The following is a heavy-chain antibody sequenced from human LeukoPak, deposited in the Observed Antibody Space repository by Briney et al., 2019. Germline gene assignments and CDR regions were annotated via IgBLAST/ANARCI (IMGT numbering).Heavy chain of an antibody. D-gene: IGHD3-16*02. V-gene: IGHV3-23*01. CDR3: ARDRYQYYSDY. CDR1: GFPFSNYA. Sequence: GGSLRLSCAASGFPFSNYAVTWVRQAPGKGLEWVSAISSSGSATYYADSVKGRFTISRDNSKNTLYLQMNSLRAEDTAVYYCARDRYQYYSDYWGQGTLVTVSS. J-gene: IGHJ4*02. CDR2: ISSSGSAT.